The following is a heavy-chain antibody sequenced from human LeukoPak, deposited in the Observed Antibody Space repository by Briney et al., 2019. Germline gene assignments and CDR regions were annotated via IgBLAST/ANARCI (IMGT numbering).Heavy chain of an antibody. CDR3: AKRSKYNYYGSGSYRLDWFDP. CDR1: GGSFSGYY. CDR2: INHSGST. V-gene: IGHV4-34*01. J-gene: IGHJ5*02. Sequence: SETLSLTCAVYGGSFSGYYWSWIRQPPGKGLEWIGEINHSGSTNYNPSLKSRVTISVDMSKNQFSLKLSSVTAADTAVYYCAKRSKYNYYGSGSYRLDWFDPWGQGTLVTVSS. D-gene: IGHD3-10*01.